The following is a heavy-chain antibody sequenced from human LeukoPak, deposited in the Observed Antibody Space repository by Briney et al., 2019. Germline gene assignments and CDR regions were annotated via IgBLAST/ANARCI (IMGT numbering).Heavy chain of an antibody. CDR3: AKDLSPMRAAVAIRNPAYYFDY. CDR2: ISDSCGKQ. CDR1: GFTFSNYA. V-gene: IGHV3-23*01. Sequence: PGGSLRLSCAVSGFTFSNYAMRWVRQAPGRGLEGVSAISDSCGKQYYADSVKGRLPNPRDNSKNTLYLEMERLKAEDTAVVLWAKDLSPMRAAVAIRNPAYYFDYWGQGTLVTVSS. J-gene: IGHJ4*02. D-gene: IGHD6-13*01.